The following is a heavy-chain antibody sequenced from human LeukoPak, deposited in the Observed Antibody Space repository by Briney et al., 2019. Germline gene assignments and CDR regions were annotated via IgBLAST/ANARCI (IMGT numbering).Heavy chain of an antibody. D-gene: IGHD3-22*01. CDR2: INTNTGNP. J-gene: IGHJ4*02. CDR1: GYTFTNYA. CDR3: ARSRQASYYYDSSGHYRLDY. V-gene: IGHV7-4-1*02. Sequence: GASVKVPCKASGYTFTNYAMNWVRQAPGQGLEWMGWINTNTGNPTYAQGFTGRFVFSLDTSVSTASLQISSLKAEDTAVYYCARSRQASYYYDSSGHYRLDYWGQGTLVTVSS.